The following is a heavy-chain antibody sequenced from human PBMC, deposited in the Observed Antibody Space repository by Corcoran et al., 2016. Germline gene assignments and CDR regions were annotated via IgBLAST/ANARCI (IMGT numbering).Heavy chain of an antibody. V-gene: IGHV1-69*01. Sequence: QVQLVQSGAEVKKPGSSVKVSCKASGGTFSSYAISWVRQAPGQGLEWMGGIIPIFGTANYAQKFQGRVTITADESTSPAYMELSSLRSEDTDVYYCATAPDYSNDCLGDWGQGTLVTVSS. CDR1: GGTFSSYA. CDR3: ATAPDYSNDCLGD. J-gene: IGHJ4*02. D-gene: IGHD4-4*01. CDR2: IIPIFGTA.